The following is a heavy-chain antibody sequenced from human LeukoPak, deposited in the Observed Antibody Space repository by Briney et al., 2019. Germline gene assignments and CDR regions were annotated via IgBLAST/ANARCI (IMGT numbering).Heavy chain of an antibody. J-gene: IGHJ4*02. CDR1: GFTFDDYG. V-gene: IGHV3-20*04. CDR2: INWNGGST. CDR3: ARPRGLYCNGGSCYFDY. D-gene: IGHD2-15*01. Sequence: GGSLRLSCAASGFTFDDYGMSWVRQAPGKGLEWVSGINWNGGSTGYADSVKGRFTISRDNAKNSLYLQMNSLRAEDTALYYCARPRGLYCNGGSCYFDYWGQGTLVTVSS.